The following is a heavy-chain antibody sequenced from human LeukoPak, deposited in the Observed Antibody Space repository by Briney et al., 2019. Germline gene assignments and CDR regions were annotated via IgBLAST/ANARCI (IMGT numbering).Heavy chain of an antibody. CDR1: GVTFSSYW. V-gene: IGHV3-7*03. Sequence: GGSLRLSCAGSGVTFSSYWMSWVRQAPGKGLEWVADIKQDGSEKYYVDPVKGRFTISRDNAKNSLYLQMNSLRAEDTAVYYCARDGFGNPLGYWGQGALVTVSS. CDR2: IKQDGSEK. J-gene: IGHJ4*02. CDR3: ARDGFGNPLGY. D-gene: IGHD4-23*01.